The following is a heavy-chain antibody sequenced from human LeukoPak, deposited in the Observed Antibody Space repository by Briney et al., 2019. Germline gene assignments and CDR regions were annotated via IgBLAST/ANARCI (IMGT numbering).Heavy chain of an antibody. CDR1: GYSISSGYY. Sequence: SETLSLTCTVSGYSISSGYYWGWIRQPPGKGLEWIGYIYHSGSTYYNPSLKSRVTISVDRSKNQFSLKLSSVTAADTAVYYCASTQSYGAGSGSIDYWGQGTLVTVSS. V-gene: IGHV4-38-2*02. CDR3: ASTQSYGAGSGSIDY. D-gene: IGHD4-17*01. CDR2: IYHSGST. J-gene: IGHJ4*02.